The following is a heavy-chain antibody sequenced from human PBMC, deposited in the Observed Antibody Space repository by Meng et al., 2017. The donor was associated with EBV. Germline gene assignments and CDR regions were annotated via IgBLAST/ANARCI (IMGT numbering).Heavy chain of an antibody. CDR2: LIPMSGAP. Sequence: QVQVGQSGAEVKKPWSSVTVSCKTSGGTFTSDAISWVRQAPGQGLEWMGGLIPMSGAPNYAQKFQGRITITADESTSTHYMDLSSLRSEDTAVYYCASESGRGYTPDYWGQGTLVTVSS. V-gene: IGHV1-69*01. D-gene: IGHD3-10*01. CDR1: GGTFTSDA. J-gene: IGHJ4*02. CDR3: ASESGRGYTPDY.